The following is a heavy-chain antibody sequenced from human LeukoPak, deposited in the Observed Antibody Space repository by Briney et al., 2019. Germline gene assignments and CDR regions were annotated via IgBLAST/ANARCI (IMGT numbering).Heavy chain of an antibody. V-gene: IGHV3-21*01. CDR2: ISSSSSFI. CDR3: ARVPPSVWFGELLMTTGD. J-gene: IGHJ4*02. CDR1: GFTFTDSW. D-gene: IGHD3-10*01. Sequence: GGSLRLSCAVSGFTFTDSWMTWVRQAPGKGLEWVSSISSSSSFIYYADSVKGRFTISRDNAKNSLYLQMNSLRAEDTAVYYCARVPPSVWFGELLMTTGDWGQGTLVTVSS.